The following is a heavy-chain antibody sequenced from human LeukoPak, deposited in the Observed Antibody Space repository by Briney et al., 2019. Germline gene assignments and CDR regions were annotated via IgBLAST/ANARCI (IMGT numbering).Heavy chain of an antibody. CDR1: GGSISSYY. D-gene: IGHD1-26*01. J-gene: IGHJ3*02. Sequence: SETLSLTCTVSGGSISSYYWSWIRQPPGKGLEWIGYIYHSGSTNYNPSLKSRVTISVDTSKNQFSLKLSSVTAADTAVYYCAREMGQYSGSYLDAFDIWGQGTMVTVSS. V-gene: IGHV4-59*01. CDR2: IYHSGST. CDR3: AREMGQYSGSYLDAFDI.